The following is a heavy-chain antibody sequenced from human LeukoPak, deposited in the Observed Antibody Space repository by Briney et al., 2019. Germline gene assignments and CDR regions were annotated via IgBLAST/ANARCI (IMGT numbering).Heavy chain of an antibody. CDR2: FDPEDGET. Sequence: GASVKVSCKVSGYTLTELSMHWVRQAPGKGLEWMGGFDPEDGETIYAQKFQGRVTMTEDTSTDTAYMELSSLRSEDTAVNYCATEGIAAAGTHINYYYYGMDVWGQGTTVTVSS. V-gene: IGHV1-24*01. D-gene: IGHD6-13*01. CDR3: ATEGIAAAGTHINYYYYGMDV. CDR1: GYTLTELS. J-gene: IGHJ6*02.